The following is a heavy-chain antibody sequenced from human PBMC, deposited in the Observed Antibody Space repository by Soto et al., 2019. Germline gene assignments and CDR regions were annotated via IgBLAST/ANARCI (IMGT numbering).Heavy chain of an antibody. CDR1: GYTLTELS. CDR2: FDPEDGET. CDR3: AAGRYCTHGVCYRGRINWFDP. V-gene: IGHV1-24*01. Sequence: QVQLVQSGAEVKKPGASVKVSCKVSGYTLTELSMHWVRQAPGKGLEWMGGFDPEDGETIYAQKFQGRVTMTEDTSTDTAYMELSSLRSEDTAVYYCAAGRYCTHGVCYRGRINWFDPWGQGTLVTVSS. D-gene: IGHD2-8*01. J-gene: IGHJ5*02.